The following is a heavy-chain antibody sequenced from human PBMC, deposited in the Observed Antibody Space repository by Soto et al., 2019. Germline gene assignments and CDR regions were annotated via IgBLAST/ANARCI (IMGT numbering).Heavy chain of an antibody. CDR2: TNPADSDT. V-gene: IGHV5-51*01. Sequence: GESLKISCNGSGYSFNSYWTAWVRQMPGKGLEWMGVTNPADSDTRYSPAFQGQVTISADKSISTAYLQWRSLKASDSAMYFCARTPALTKVMTPDALDVWGQGTMVTVSS. J-gene: IGHJ3*01. CDR3: ARTPALTKVMTPDALDV. D-gene: IGHD2-21*02. CDR1: GYSFNSYW.